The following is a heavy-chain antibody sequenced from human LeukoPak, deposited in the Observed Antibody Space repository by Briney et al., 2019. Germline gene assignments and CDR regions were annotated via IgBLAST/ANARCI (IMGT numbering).Heavy chain of an antibody. V-gene: IGHV3-30*02. J-gene: IGHJ1*01. Sequence: PGGSLRLSCAASGFTFSSYGMHWVRQAPGKGLEWVAFIRYDGSNKYYADSVKGRFTISRDNSKNMLYLQMNSLRAEDTAVYYCAKDYYDSSGYYLTDWGQGTLVTVSS. CDR1: GFTFSSYG. CDR3: AKDYYDSSGYYLTD. D-gene: IGHD3-22*01. CDR2: IRYDGSNK.